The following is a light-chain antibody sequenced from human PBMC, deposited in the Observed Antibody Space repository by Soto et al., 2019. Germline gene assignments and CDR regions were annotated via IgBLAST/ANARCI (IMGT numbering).Light chain of an antibody. V-gene: IGKV1-39*01. CDR2: AAS. Sequence: DIQMTQSPSSLSASVGDRVTITCRASRSISSYLNWYQQKPGKAPKLLIYAASSLQSGVPSRFSGSGSGTDFTLTISSLQPEDFATYYCQQSYSTPQLWTFGQGTKVDIK. J-gene: IGKJ1*01. CDR1: RSISSY. CDR3: QQSYSTPQLWT.